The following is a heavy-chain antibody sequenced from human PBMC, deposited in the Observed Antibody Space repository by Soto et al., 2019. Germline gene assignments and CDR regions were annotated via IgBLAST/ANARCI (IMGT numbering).Heavy chain of an antibody. CDR3: ARDRLTFGGVIAPIDY. Sequence: EVQLVESGGGVVRHGGSLRLYCAASGFTFDDYGMSWVRQAPGKGLELVSGINWNGVSTGYADSVKGRFTISRDNAKNSLYLQMTSLRADDTALYYCARDRLTFGGVIAPIDYWVQGTLVTVSS. J-gene: IGHJ4*02. V-gene: IGHV3-20*04. CDR1: GFTFDDYG. D-gene: IGHD3-16*01. CDR2: INWNGVST.